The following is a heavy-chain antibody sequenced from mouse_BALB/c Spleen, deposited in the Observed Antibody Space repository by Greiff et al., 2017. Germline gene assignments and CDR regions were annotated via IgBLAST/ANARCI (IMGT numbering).Heavy chain of an antibody. CDR2: ISSGGSYT. CDR3: ARGGGYYGSIPRHAMDY. V-gene: IGHV5-9-1*01. Sequence: EVMLVESGGGLVKPGGSLKLSCAASGFTFSSYAMSWVRQTPEKRLEWVATISSGGSYTYYPDSVKGRFTISRDNAKNTLYLQMSSLRSEDTAMYYCARGGGYYGSIPRHAMDYWGQGTSVTVSS. CDR1: GFTFSSYA. J-gene: IGHJ4*01. D-gene: IGHD1-1*01.